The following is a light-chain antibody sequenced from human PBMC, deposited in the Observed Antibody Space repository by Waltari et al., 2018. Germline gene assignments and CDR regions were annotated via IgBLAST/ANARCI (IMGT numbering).Light chain of an antibody. CDR3: HQYDELPRT. CDR2: DAS. J-gene: IGKJ4*01. CDR1: QDITNF. V-gene: IGKV1-33*01. Sequence: DIQMTQSPSALSASVGDSVTITCQASQDITNFLNWYQHKPGKAPKLLIYDASNLEVGVSSRFSASGSETHFTFTISNLQPEDFATYFCHQYDELPRTFGGGTRVEVE.